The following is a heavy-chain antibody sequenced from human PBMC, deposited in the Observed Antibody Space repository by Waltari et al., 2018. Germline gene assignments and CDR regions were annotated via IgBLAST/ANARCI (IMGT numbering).Heavy chain of an antibody. V-gene: IGHV3-23*01. CDR1: GFTVSIHA. D-gene: IGHD6-13*01. CDR2: ISDSDSGT. J-gene: IGHJ4*02. CDR3: AKEVFGSSWDYFDY. Sequence: EVQLLESGGGLVQPGGSLRLSCAASGFTVSIHAMTWVRQAPGKGLKWVSSISDSDSGTYYADSVKGRFTISRDNSKNTLYLQMNSLRVEDTAVYYCAKEVFGSSWDYFDYWGQGTLVTVSS.